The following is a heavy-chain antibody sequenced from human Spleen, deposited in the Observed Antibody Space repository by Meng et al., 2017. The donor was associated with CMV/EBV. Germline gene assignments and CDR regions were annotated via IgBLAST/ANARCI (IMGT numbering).Heavy chain of an antibody. J-gene: IGHJ4*02. CDR3: ARGGLITMIAY. Sequence: QVQRQDWGAGRLNPSGTLALSFAVYGVSFSGYYWSWIRQPPGKGLEWIGEINHSVSTNYNPSLKSRVTISVDTSKNQFSLKLSSVTAADTAVYYCARGGLITMIAYWGQGTLVTVSS. CDR2: INHSVST. CDR1: GVSFSGYY. V-gene: IGHV4-34*01. D-gene: IGHD3-22*01.